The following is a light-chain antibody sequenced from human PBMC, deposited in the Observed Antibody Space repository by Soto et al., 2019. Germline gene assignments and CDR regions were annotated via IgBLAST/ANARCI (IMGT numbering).Light chain of an antibody. Sequence: QCSLTQPPSSSGSPGQSVTISCTGTSSDVGGYNYVSWYQQHPGKAPKLMIYEVSELPSGVPDRFSGSKSSNTASLTVSGLQAEDEADYYCSSYAGSNNFVYRTGTKVNVL. V-gene: IGLV2-8*01. J-gene: IGLJ1*01. CDR2: EVS. CDR1: SSDVGGYNY. CDR3: SSYAGSNNFV.